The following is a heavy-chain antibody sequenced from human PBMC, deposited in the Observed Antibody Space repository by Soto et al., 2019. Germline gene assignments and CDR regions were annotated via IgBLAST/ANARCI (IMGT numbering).Heavy chain of an antibody. V-gene: IGHV1-46*01. CDR3: ARDLAAGDH. CDR1: GYTFTNYY. Sequence: QVQLVQSGAEVKKPGASVKVSCKASGYTFTNYYIHWVRQAPGQGLEWMGIINPTSGSTNYAQKFQGRVTLTYDTSTTTVYMELSGLRSEDTAVLYCARDLAAGDHWGQGTLATVSS. CDR2: INPTSGST. J-gene: IGHJ4*02. D-gene: IGHD6-13*01.